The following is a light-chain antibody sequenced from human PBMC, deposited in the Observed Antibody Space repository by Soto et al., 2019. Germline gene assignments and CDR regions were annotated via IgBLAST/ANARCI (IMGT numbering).Light chain of an antibody. V-gene: IGLV1-44*01. CDR1: SSNIGGNT. CDR3: AAWDDSLNAVV. J-gene: IGLJ2*01. CDR2: SNN. Sequence: QSVLTQPPSASGTPGQRVTISCSGSSSNIGGNTVNWYQQLPGTAPRVLIYSNNQRPSGVPDRFSGSKSGTSASLAISGLLSEDEADYYCAAWDDSLNAVVFGGGTKLTVL.